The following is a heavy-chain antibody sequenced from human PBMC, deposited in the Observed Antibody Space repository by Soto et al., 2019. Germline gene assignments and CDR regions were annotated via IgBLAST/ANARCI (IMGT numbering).Heavy chain of an antibody. D-gene: IGHD2-21*02. J-gene: IGHJ4*02. V-gene: IGHV3-33*01. CDR1: GFTFSSYG. Sequence: GGSLRLSCAASGFTFSSYGMHWVRQAPGKGLEWVAVIWYDGSNKYYADSVKGRFTISRDNSKNTLYLQMNSLRAEDTAVYYCARHDIVVVTAITVWGQGTLVTVSS. CDR2: IWYDGSNK. CDR3: ARHDIVVVTAITV.